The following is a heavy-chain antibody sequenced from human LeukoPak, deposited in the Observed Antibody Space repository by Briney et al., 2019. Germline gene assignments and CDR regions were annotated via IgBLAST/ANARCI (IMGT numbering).Heavy chain of an antibody. J-gene: IGHJ5*02. CDR2: IRYDGSNK. Sequence: AGGSLRLSCAAPGFTFSSYGMHWVRQAPGKGLEWVAFIRYDGSNKYYADSVKGRFTIPRDNSKNTLYLQMNSLRAEDTAVYYCANNWFDPWGQGTLVTVSS. CDR1: GFTFSSYG. CDR3: ANNWFDP. V-gene: IGHV3-30*02.